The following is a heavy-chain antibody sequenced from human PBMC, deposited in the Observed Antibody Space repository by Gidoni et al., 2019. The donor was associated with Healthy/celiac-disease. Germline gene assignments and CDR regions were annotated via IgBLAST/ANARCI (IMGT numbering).Heavy chain of an antibody. V-gene: IGHV1-69*04. CDR3: ARALYYYDSSGYYYDPLS. CDR2: IIPILGIA. D-gene: IGHD3-22*01. J-gene: IGHJ5*02. Sequence: QVQLVQSGAEVKKPGSSVKVSCKASGGTFSSYANSWVRQATGQGLEWMGRIIPILGIANYAQKFQGRVTITADKSTSTAYMELSSLRSEDTAVYYCARALYYYDSSGYYYDPLSWGQGTLVTVSS. CDR1: GGTFSSYA.